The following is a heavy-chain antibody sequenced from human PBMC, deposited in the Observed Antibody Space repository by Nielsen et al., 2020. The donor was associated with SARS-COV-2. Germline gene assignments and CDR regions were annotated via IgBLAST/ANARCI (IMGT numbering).Heavy chain of an antibody. CDR3: AKDIGGNYDFWSGPDY. J-gene: IGHJ4*02. V-gene: IGHV3-43*01. Sequence: GSLKISCAASGFTFDAYTMHWVRQPPGKGLEWVSLISWDGGSTYYADSVKGRFTISRDNSKNSLYLQMNSLRTEDTALYYCAKDIGGNYDFWSGPDYWGQGTLVTVSS. CDR2: ISWDGGST. D-gene: IGHD3-3*01. CDR1: GFTFDAYT.